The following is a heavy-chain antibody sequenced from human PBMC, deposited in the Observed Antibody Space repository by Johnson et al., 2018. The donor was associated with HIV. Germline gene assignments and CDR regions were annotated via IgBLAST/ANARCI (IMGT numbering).Heavy chain of an antibody. CDR2: ISYDGSNK. J-gene: IGHJ3*02. V-gene: IGHV3-30*03. D-gene: IGHD4/OR15-4a*01. CDR1: GFTFDDYG. Sequence: QVQLVESGGGVVRPGGSLRLSCAASGFTFDDYGMHWVRQAPGKGLEWVAVISYDGSNKYYADSVKGRFTISRDNSKNSLYLQMNSLRAGDTAVYYCARDRSKGGAFDAFDIWGQGTMVTVSS. CDR3: ARDRSKGGAFDAFDI.